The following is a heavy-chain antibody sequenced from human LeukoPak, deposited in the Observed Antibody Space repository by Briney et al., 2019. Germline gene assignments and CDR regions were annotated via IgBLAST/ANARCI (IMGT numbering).Heavy chain of an antibody. CDR3: AREGYCSGGSCYDY. CDR1: GFTFSTYA. J-gene: IGHJ4*02. CDR2: IYYSGST. V-gene: IGHV4-59*08. Sequence: SGGSLRLSCAASGFTFSTYAMNWVRQAPGKGLEWIGYIYYSGSTNYNPSLKSRVTISVDTSKNQFSLKLSSVTAADTAVYYCAREGYCSGGSCYDYWGQGTLVTVSS. D-gene: IGHD2-15*01.